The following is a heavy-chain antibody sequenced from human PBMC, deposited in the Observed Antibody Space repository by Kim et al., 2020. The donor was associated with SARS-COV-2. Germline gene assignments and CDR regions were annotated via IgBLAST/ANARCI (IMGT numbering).Heavy chain of an antibody. CDR2: IKSKTDGGTI. V-gene: IGHV3-15*01. CDR1: GFIFSNAW. J-gene: IGHJ4*02. Sequence: GGSLRLSCAASGFIFSNAWMRWLRQAPGKGLEWVGRIKSKTDGGTIDYAAPVKGRFTISRDDSKNTLYLQMNSLKTEDTAVYYCQTHYHGSGSQPEDHWGQGTLVTVSS. CDR3: QTHYHGSGSQPEDH. D-gene: IGHD3-10*01.